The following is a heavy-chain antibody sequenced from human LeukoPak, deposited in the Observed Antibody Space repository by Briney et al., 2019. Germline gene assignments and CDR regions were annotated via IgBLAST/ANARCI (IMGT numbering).Heavy chain of an antibody. J-gene: IGHJ4*02. CDR1: GGSISSSSYY. D-gene: IGHD3-10*01. V-gene: IGHV4-39*01. Sequence: SETLSLTCTVSGGSISSSSYYWGWIRQPPGKGLEWIGSIYYSGSTYYNPSLKSRVTISVDTSKNQFSLKLSSVTAADTAVYYCARVRGSGGNPLFDYWGQGTLVTVSS. CDR2: IYYSGST. CDR3: ARVRGSGGNPLFDY.